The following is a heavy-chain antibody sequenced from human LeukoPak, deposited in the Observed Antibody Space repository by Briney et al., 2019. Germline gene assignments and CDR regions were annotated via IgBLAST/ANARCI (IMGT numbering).Heavy chain of an antibody. CDR3: ARHRSGATEGYYFDY. J-gene: IGHJ4*02. V-gene: IGHV4-59*08. Sequence: SETLSLTCTVSGGSISSYYWSWIRQPPGKGLEWIGYIYYSGSTNYNPSLKSRVTISVDTSKNQFSLKLSSVTAADTAVYYCARHRSGATEGYYFDYWGQGTLVTVSS. D-gene: IGHD1-26*01. CDR2: IYYSGST. CDR1: GGSISSYY.